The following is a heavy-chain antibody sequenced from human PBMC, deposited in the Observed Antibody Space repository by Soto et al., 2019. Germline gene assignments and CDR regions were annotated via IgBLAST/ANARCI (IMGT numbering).Heavy chain of an antibody. J-gene: IGHJ4*02. D-gene: IGHD4-17*01. CDR1: GYTFTSYG. Sequence: ASVKVSCKASGYTFTSYGISWVRQAPGQGLEWMGWISAYNGNTNYAQKLQGRVTMTTDTSTSTAYMELRSLRSDDTAVYYCARDGWTTVTPHPPLNDYWGQGTLVTVSS. CDR2: ISAYNGNT. V-gene: IGHV1-18*01. CDR3: ARDGWTTVTPHPPLNDY.